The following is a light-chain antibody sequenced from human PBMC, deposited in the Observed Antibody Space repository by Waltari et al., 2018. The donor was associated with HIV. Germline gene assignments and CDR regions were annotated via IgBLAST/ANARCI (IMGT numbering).Light chain of an antibody. CDR3: QQRSYWPPYT. CDR2: DAS. J-gene: IGKJ2*01. CDR1: QSVSSY. Sequence: DIVLTQSPATLSFSPGERATLSCRASQSVSSYLAWYQQKPGQAPRLLIYDASNRATGIPARFSASGSGTDFTLTISSLEPEDFAVYYCQQRSYWPPYTFGQGTRLEIK. V-gene: IGKV3-11*01.